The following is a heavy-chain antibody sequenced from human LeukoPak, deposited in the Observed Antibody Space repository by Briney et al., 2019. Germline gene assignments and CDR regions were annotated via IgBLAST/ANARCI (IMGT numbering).Heavy chain of an antibody. CDR3: ASQVMSSSRQAFDY. CDR2: IYYSGST. J-gene: IGHJ4*02. Sequence: PSETLFLTCTVSGGSISSYYWNWIRQPPGKGLAWIGYIYYSGSTNYNPSLKSRVTISVDTSKNQFSLKLSSVTAADTAVYYCASQVMSSSRQAFDYWGLGTLVTVSS. CDR1: GGSISSYY. D-gene: IGHD6-13*01. V-gene: IGHV4-59*01.